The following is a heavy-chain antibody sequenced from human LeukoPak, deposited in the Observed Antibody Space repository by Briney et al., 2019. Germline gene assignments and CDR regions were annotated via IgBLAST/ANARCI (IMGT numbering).Heavy chain of an antibody. CDR3: ARVDRARADYYDTASPFHGAYYMDV. CDR1: GFTFSSYS. J-gene: IGHJ6*03. V-gene: IGHV3-21*01. D-gene: IGHD3-22*01. Sequence: GGSLRLSCAASGFTFSSYSMNWVRQAPGKGLEWVSSISSSSSYIYYADSVKGRFTISRDNAKNSLYLQMNSLRAEDTAVYYCARVDRARADYYDTASPFHGAYYMDVWGKGTTVTVSS. CDR2: ISSSSSYI.